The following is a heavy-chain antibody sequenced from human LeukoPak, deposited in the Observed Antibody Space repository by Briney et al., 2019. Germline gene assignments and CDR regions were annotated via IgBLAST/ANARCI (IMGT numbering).Heavy chain of an antibody. V-gene: IGHV3-74*01. D-gene: IGHD3-22*01. CDR1: GFTFSSYW. CDR2: IHSDETST. CDR3: ACMKSSGYILSY. J-gene: IGHJ4*02. Sequence: PGGSLRLSCVASGFTFSSYWMHWVRQAPGKGLVWVSRIHSDETSTNYADSVKGRFTISRDNAKNTLYLQMNSLRAEDTAIYYCACMKSSGYILSYWGQGTLVTVSS.